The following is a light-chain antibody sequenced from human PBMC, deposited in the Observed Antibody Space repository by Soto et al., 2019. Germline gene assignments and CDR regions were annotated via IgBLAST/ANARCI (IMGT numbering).Light chain of an antibody. CDR2: GAS. V-gene: IGKV3-15*01. Sequence: EIVLTQSPGTLSLSPGERATLSCRASQSVSSSYLAWYQQKPGQAHRLLIYGASTRATGIPARFSGSGSGTEFTLTISSLQSEDFAVYYCQQSNNWPPWTFGQGTKLEIK. CDR1: QSVSSSY. J-gene: IGKJ2*02. CDR3: QQSNNWPPWT.